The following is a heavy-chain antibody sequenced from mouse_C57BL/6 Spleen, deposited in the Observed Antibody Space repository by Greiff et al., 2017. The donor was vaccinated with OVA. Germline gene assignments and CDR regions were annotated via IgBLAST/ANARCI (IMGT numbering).Heavy chain of an antibody. D-gene: IGHD2-5*01. V-gene: IGHV1-80*01. J-gene: IGHJ4*01. Sequence: QVQLQQSGAELVKPGASVKISCKASGYAFSSYWMNWVKQRPGKGLEWIGQIYPGDGDTNYNGNFKGKATLTADKSSSTAYMQLSSLTSEDSAVYFCARDYSKPYYAMDYWGQGTSVTVSS. CDR1: GYAFSSYW. CDR3: ARDYSKPYYAMDY. CDR2: IYPGDGDT.